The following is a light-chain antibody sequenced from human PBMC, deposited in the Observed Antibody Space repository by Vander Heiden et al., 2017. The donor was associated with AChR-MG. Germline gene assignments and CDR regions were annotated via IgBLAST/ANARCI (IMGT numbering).Light chain of an antibody. V-gene: IGKV1-39*01. CDR2: SAS. CDR3: QRSYSTPLWA. CDR1: QTISNY. J-gene: IGKJ2*01. Sequence: DIQMTHSPPPLSPSVGDRVTTTRRARQTISNYLHLYQQRPEKAPKLLIYSASALQTGVPTRFSCSGSGTDFALTISSRRPEDFAAYFYQRSYSTPLWAFGQGTKLEIK.